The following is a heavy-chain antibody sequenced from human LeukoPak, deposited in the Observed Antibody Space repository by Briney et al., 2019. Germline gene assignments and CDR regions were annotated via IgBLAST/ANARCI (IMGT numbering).Heavy chain of an antibody. CDR2: VSWNSNIM. D-gene: IGHD4-17*01. CDR3: AKGDYGDYGGFDY. V-gene: IGHV3-9*01. J-gene: IGHJ4*02. CDR1: GFTFDDYA. Sequence: PGRSLRLSCAASGFTFDDYAMHWVRQGPGKGLEWVSGVSWNSNIMGYADSVKGRFTISRDNAKNSLYLQMNSLRAEDTALYYCAKGDYGDYGGFDYWGQGTLVTVSS.